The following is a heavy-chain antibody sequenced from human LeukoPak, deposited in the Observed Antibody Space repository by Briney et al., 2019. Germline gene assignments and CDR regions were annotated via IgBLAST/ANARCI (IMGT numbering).Heavy chain of an antibody. V-gene: IGHV4-4*02. CDR2: VNHSGST. CDR3: AREDGGSTKDFGRFI. J-gene: IGHJ4*02. D-gene: IGHD4-23*01. CDR1: DGSIRSSFW. Sequence: PSETLSFTCIVSDGSIRSSFWWRWVRQPPGQGLEWIGEVNHSGSTNYNPSLNSRVTISVDKSKNQFSLNLTSVTAADTAVYYCAREDGGSTKDFGRFIWGQGTLVTVSS.